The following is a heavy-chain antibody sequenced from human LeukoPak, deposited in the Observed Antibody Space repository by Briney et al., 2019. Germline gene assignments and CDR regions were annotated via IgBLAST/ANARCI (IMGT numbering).Heavy chain of an antibody. J-gene: IGHJ4*02. CDR1: GYTFTGYY. Sequence: SVKVSCKASGYTFTGYYMHWVRQAPGQGLEWMGGIIPIFGTANYAQKFQGRVTITADKSTSTAYMELSSLRSEDTAVYYCARASGTMIVPDYWGQGTLVTVSS. CDR2: IIPIFGTA. V-gene: IGHV1-69*06. D-gene: IGHD3-22*01. CDR3: ARASGTMIVPDY.